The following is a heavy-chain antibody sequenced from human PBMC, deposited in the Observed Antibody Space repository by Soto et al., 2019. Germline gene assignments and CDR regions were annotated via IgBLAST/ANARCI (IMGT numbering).Heavy chain of an antibody. CDR2: IFHGGNT. V-gene: IGHV4-38-2*01. CDR3: ARARWYDAFDV. Sequence: SETLSLTCAVSGFFISSGNYWGWIRKPPGKGLEWIGSIFHGGNTYYNPSPKSRVTISVDMSKNQFSLKLNSVTAADTAVYYCARARWYDAFDVWGQGTVVTVSS. CDR1: GFFISSGNY. J-gene: IGHJ3*01. D-gene: IGHD2-15*01.